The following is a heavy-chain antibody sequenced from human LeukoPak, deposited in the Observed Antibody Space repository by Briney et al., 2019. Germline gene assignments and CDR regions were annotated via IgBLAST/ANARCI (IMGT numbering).Heavy chain of an antibody. V-gene: IGHV1-69*05. CDR2: IIPIFGTA. Sequence: SVKVSCKASGGTFSSYAISWVRQAPGQGLEWMGGIIPIFGTANYAQKFQGRVTITTDESTSTAYMELSSLRSEDTAVYYCAKDLGPLGGIIRTRDYWGQGTLVTVSS. CDR3: AKDLGPLGGIIRTRDY. D-gene: IGHD3-16*02. CDR1: GGTFSSYA. J-gene: IGHJ4*02.